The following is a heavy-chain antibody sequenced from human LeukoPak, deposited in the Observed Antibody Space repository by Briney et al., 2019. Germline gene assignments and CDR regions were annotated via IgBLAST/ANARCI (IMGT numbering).Heavy chain of an antibody. V-gene: IGHV3-30*02. CDR3: AKGGYSSGWSPAYYFDY. Sequence: GGSLRLSCAAAGFTFSSYGMHWVRQAPGKGLEWVAFIRYDGSNKYYADSVKGRFTISRDNSKNTLYLQMNSLRPEDTAVYYSAKGGYSSGWSPAYYFDYWGQGTLVTVSS. CDR1: GFTFSSYG. CDR2: IRYDGSNK. J-gene: IGHJ4*02. D-gene: IGHD6-19*01.